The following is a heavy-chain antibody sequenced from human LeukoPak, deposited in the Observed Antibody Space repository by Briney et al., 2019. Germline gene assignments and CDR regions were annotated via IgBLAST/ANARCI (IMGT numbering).Heavy chain of an antibody. J-gene: IGHJ3*02. D-gene: IGHD3-3*01. CDR1: GFTFSSYA. Sequence: PGGSLRLSCAASGFTFSSYAMSWVRQAPGKGLEWVSAISGSGGSTYYADSVKGRFTISRDNSKNTLYLQMNSLRAEGTAVYYCAKDDDFWSGYYGLDAFDIWGQGTMVTVSS. V-gene: IGHV3-23*01. CDR3: AKDDDFWSGYYGLDAFDI. CDR2: ISGSGGST.